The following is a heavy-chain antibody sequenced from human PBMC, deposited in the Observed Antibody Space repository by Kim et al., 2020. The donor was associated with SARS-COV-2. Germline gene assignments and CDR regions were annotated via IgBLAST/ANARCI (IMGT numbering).Heavy chain of an antibody. D-gene: IGHD2-15*01. CDR1: GFTFSDAW. CDR3: TDLFHSLDF. CDR2: IRSKNNGGTA. Sequence: GGSLRLSCAASGFTFSDAWMSWVRRAPGKGLEWVGLIRSKNNGGTADYAAPVRGRFTISRDDSKNTVDLQMNSLKTEDTAIYYCTDLFHSLDFWGKGATV. V-gene: IGHV3-15*01. J-gene: IGHJ6*03.